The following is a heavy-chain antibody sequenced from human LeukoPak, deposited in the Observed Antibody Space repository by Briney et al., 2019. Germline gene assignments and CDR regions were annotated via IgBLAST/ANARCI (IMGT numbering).Heavy chain of an antibody. CDR1: GYTFTSYA. V-gene: IGHV1-3*01. Sequence: ASVKVSCKASGYTFTSYAMHWVCQAPGQRLEWMGWINAGSGNTKYSQKFQGRVTITRDTSASTAYMELSSLRSEDTAVYYCASGGDIVATEMNYWGQGTLVTVSS. CDR3: ASGGDIVATEMNY. D-gene: IGHD5-12*01. J-gene: IGHJ4*02. CDR2: INAGSGNT.